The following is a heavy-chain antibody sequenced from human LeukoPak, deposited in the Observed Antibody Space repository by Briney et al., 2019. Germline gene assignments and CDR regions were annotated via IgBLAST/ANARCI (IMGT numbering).Heavy chain of an antibody. D-gene: IGHD6-19*01. CDR2: MNPNSGNT. CDR1: GYTFTSYD. J-gene: IGHJ5*02. CDR3: ARPSLSIAVAGTGDLPNWFDP. Sequence: GASVKVSCKASGYTFTSYDINWVRQATGQGLEWMGWMNPNSGNTGYAQKFQGRVTMTRNTSISTAYMELSSLRSEDTAVYYCARPSLSIAVAGTGDLPNWFDPWGQGTLVTVSS. V-gene: IGHV1-8*01.